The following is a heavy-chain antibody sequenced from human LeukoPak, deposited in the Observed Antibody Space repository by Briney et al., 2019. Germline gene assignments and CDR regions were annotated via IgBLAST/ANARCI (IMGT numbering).Heavy chain of an antibody. V-gene: IGHV1-18*01. D-gene: IGHD3-9*01. CDR2: ISANNGNT. J-gene: IGHJ1*01. CDR3: AREGNYDILTGYYY. CDR1: GYTFTSYG. Sequence: ASVSVSCTASGYTFTSYGISWVRQAPGQGLEWMGWISANNGNTKYAQKLRGRVTMTTDTSTSTAYMELRSLRSDDTAVYYCAREGNYDILTGYYYWGQGTGVTVSS.